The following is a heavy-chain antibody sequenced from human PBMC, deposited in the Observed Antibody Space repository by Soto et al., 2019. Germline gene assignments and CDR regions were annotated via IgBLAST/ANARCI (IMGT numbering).Heavy chain of an antibody. D-gene: IGHD6-19*01. CDR1: GYSFNTYW. V-gene: IGHV5-51*03. CDR3: AGTPFPRSTTVADMGAMRFDP. J-gene: IGHJ5*02. CDR2: IYAGDSDT. Sequence: EVQLVQSGPEVKKPGESLKISCKGSGYSFNTYWIGWVRQMPGKGLEWMGIIYAGDSDTRYSPSFQGQVTISVDKSISTANLQWSSLKASDTAMYYCAGTPFPRSTTVADMGAMRFDPWGQGTPVTVSS.